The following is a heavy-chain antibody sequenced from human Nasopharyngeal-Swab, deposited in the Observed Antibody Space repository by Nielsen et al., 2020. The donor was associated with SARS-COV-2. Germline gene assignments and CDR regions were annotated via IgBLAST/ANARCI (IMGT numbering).Heavy chain of an antibody. Sequence: SVKVSCKASGGSFSSYGIGWVRQAAGQGLEWMGGIIPLFGTANYAQKFQGRVTITADESANTAYMELRSLRSEDTAVYYCARGWFDYDNSGYPRKWFDPWGQGTLVTVSS. V-gene: IGHV1-69*13. J-gene: IGHJ5*02. CDR3: ARGWFDYDNSGYPRKWFDP. CDR2: IIPLFGTA. CDR1: GGSFSSYG. D-gene: IGHD3-22*01.